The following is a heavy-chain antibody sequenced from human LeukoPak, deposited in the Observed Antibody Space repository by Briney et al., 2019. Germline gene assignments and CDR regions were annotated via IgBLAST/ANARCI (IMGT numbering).Heavy chain of an antibody. Sequence: HPGGSLRLSCAASGFTFSSYWMSWVRQAPGKGLEWVANIKQDGSEKHYVDSVKGRFTISRDNAKNSLYLQMNSLRAEDTAVYYCAELGITMIGGVWGKGTTVTISS. CDR3: AELGITMIGGV. D-gene: IGHD3-10*02. V-gene: IGHV3-7*01. CDR2: IKQDGSEK. J-gene: IGHJ6*04. CDR1: GFTFSSYW.